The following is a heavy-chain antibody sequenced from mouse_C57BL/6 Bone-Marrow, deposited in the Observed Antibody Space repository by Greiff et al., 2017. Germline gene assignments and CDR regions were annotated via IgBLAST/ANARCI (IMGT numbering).Heavy chain of an antibody. Sequence: EVKLVESGGGLVQPGGSLSLSCAASGFTFTDYYMSWVRQPPGKALEWLGFIRNKANGYTTEYSASVKGRFTISRDNSQSILYLQMNALRAEDSATYYCARSNWDEGFAYWGQGTLVTVSA. CDR3: ARSNWDEGFAY. CDR2: IRNKANGYTT. V-gene: IGHV7-3*01. J-gene: IGHJ3*01. D-gene: IGHD4-1*01. CDR1: GFTFTDYY.